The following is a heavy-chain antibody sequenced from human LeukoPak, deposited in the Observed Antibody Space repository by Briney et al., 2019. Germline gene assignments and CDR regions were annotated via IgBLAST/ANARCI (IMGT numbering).Heavy chain of an antibody. J-gene: IGHJ4*02. D-gene: IGHD2-8*01. CDR2: IYYSGTT. Sequence: SETLSLTCTASGGSVGSSNYYWGWIRQPPGKGLEWIGSIYYSGTTYYNPSLKSRVTISVDTSKNQFSLKLSSVTAADTAVYYCARHGVPVLKSYFDYWGQGTLVTVSS. CDR1: GGSVGSSNYY. V-gene: IGHV4-39*01. CDR3: ARHGVPVLKSYFDY.